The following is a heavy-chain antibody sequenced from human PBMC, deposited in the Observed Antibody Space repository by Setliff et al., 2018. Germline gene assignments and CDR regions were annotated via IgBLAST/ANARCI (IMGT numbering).Heavy chain of an antibody. CDR3: ARGFHNFWSGYYHPFRGVDY. V-gene: IGHV3-30*04. CDR1: GFTFSSYA. Sequence: GGSLRLSCAASGFTFSSYAMHWVRQAPGKGLEWVAVISYDGSNKYYADSVKGRFTISRDNAKNSLYLQMNSLRAEDTAVYYCARGFHNFWSGYYHPFRGVDYWGQGTLVTVSS. CDR2: ISYDGSNK. J-gene: IGHJ4*02. D-gene: IGHD3-3*01.